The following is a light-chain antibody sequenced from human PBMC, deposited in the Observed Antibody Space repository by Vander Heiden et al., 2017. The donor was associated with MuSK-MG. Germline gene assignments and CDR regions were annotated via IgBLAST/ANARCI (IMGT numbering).Light chain of an antibody. V-gene: IGKV3-15*01. CDR1: QSVSSN. J-gene: IGKJ1*01. Sequence: EIVIAQSPATLAVSPGEGATLPCRASQSVSSNLAWYQQKPGQAPRLLIYGAATRATGIPARFSGSGSGTEFTLTISSLQSEDFAVYYCQQYNNWPPWTFGQGTKVEIK. CDR2: GAA. CDR3: QQYNNWPPWT.